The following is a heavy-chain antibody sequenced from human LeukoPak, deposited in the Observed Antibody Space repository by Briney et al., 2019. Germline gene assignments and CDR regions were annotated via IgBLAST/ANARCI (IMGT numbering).Heavy chain of an antibody. CDR3: AKDRANFGY. Sequence: QSGGSLRLSCAASGFTFSSNAMSWVRQAPGKGLEWVSGTSGSGVSTYYADSVKGRFTISRDNSKNTLYLQMNSLRAEDTAVYYCAKDRANFGYWGQGTLVTVSS. CDR2: TSGSGVST. CDR1: GFTFSSNA. V-gene: IGHV3-23*01. J-gene: IGHJ4*02.